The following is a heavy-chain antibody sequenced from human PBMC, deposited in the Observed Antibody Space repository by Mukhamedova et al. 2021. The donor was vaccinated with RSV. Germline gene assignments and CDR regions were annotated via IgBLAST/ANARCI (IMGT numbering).Heavy chain of an antibody. J-gene: IGHJ6*02. D-gene: IGHD2-21*02. Sequence: SGSTTNYADSVRGRFTISRDNAKNSLYLQMNSLRADDTAVYYCAREPLSTATCYSCNGMDVWGQGTTVTVSS. CDR3: AREPLSTATCYSCNGMDV. CDR2: SGSTT. V-gene: IGHV3-48*03.